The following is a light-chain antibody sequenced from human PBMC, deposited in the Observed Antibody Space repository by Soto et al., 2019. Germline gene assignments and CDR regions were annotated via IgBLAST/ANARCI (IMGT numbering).Light chain of an antibody. CDR1: QNISSY. CDR2: DVS. V-gene: IGKV3-11*01. CDR3: QQRSNWPRT. J-gene: IGKJ1*01. Sequence: IVLTQSPVTLSLSPGERATLSCRASQNISSYLIWYQQKPGQAPRLLMYDVSNRATGIPARFSGSGSGKDFTLTISSLEPEDLAVYYCQQRSNWPRTFGQGTKVEIK.